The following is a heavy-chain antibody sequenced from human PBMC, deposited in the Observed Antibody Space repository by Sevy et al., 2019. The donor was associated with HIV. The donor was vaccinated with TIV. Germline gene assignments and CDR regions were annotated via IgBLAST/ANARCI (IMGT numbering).Heavy chain of an antibody. Sequence: GGSLRLSCVASEFPFSNYWMSWVRQAPGKGLEWVANINQDGSVKFYVDSVKGRFTVSRDNAKNSVYLQVNSLRAEDTAVYYCARIGYSSSSMDYWGQGTLVTVSS. V-gene: IGHV3-7*01. CDR2: INQDGSVK. CDR3: ARIGYSSSSMDY. D-gene: IGHD6-6*01. CDR1: EFPFSNYW. J-gene: IGHJ4*02.